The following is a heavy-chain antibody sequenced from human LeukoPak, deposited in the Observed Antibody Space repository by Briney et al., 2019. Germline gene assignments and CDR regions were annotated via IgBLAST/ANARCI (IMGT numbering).Heavy chain of an antibody. V-gene: IGHV3-33*01. J-gene: IGHJ4*02. Sequence: GGSLRLSCAASGFTFSSYGMHWVRQAPGKGLGWVAVIWYDGSNKYYADSVKGRFTISRDNSKNTLYLQMNGLRAEDTAVYYCARDLTYYYDSSGYYSATILDYWGQGTLVTVSS. D-gene: IGHD3-22*01. CDR1: GFTFSSYG. CDR2: IWYDGSNK. CDR3: ARDLTYYYDSSGYYSATILDY.